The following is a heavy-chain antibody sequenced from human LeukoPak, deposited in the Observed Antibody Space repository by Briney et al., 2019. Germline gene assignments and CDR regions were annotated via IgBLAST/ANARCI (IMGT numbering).Heavy chain of an antibody. J-gene: IGHJ4*02. CDR3: ATWAGAVIVDKNGGVY. CDR2: FDPEAGEI. CDR1: GYSLTELS. V-gene: IGHV1-24*01. D-gene: IGHD3-22*01. Sequence: ASVTVSCTVSGYSLTELSMHWVRQTPGKGLEWMGGFDPEAGEIIYAQKFQGRVTMTEDTPTDTAYMELSSLRSEDTAVFYCATWAGAVIVDKNGGVYWGQGTLVTVSS.